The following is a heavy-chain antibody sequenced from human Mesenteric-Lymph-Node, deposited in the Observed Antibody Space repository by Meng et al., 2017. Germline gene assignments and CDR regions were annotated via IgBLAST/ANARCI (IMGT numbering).Heavy chain of an antibody. CDR1: GYTFTGYY. V-gene: IGHV1-8*03. CDR2: MNPNSGNT. Sequence: ASVKVSCKASGYTFTGYYMHWVRQATGQGLEWMGWMNPNSGNTGYAQKFQGRVTITRNTSISTAYMELSSLRSEDTAVYYCAREYSSGWHLYGMDVWGQGTTVTVSS. J-gene: IGHJ6*02. D-gene: IGHD6-19*01. CDR3: AREYSSGWHLYGMDV.